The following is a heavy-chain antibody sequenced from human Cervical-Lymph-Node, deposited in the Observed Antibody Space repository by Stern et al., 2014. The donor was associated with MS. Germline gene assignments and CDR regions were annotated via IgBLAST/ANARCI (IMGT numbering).Heavy chain of an antibody. V-gene: IGHV4-59*01. J-gene: IGHJ4*02. Sequence: VQLVESGPGLVKPSETLSLTCTVSGGSISSYYWSWIRQPPGKGLEWIGYIYSSGSTNYNPSPKSRVTISVVTSKNQFSLKLSSVTAADTAVYYCARGYYDLDYWGQGTLVTVSS. CDR3: ARGYYDLDY. CDR1: GGSISSYY. CDR2: IYSSGST. D-gene: IGHD3-22*01.